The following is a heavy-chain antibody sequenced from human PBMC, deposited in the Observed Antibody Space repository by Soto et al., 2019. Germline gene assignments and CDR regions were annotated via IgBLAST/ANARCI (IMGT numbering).Heavy chain of an antibody. CDR2: IIPMFPTT. CDR1: GDTFGRNA. V-gene: IGHV1-69*06. CDR3: TKDGDSADYGY. J-gene: IGHJ4*02. Sequence: QVHLVQSGPEVKRPGSSVKVSCKASGDTFGRNAIHWVRQAPGQGLEWMGGIIPMFPTTNYAQKFKGRLTSYADKSTSTAYMEMTSLRSEDTAVYYCTKDGDSADYGYWGQGTLVTVSS. D-gene: IGHD2-21*01.